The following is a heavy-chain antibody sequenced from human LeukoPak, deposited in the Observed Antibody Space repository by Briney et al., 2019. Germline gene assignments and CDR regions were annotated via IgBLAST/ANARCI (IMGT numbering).Heavy chain of an antibody. CDR1: GGSISSSSYY. V-gene: IGHV4-39*07. Sequence: SETLSLTCTVSGGSISSSSYYWGWIRQPPGKWLEWIGSIYYSGSTYYNPSLKSRATISVDTSENQFSLKLSSVTAADTAVYYCARRFHDILTGYYIFDYWGQGTLVTVSS. J-gene: IGHJ4*02. CDR3: ARRFHDILTGYYIFDY. D-gene: IGHD3-9*01. CDR2: IYYSGST.